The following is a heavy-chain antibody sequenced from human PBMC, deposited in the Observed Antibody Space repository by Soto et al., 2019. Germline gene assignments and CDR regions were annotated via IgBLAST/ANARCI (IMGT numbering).Heavy chain of an antibody. D-gene: IGHD2-21*01. V-gene: IGHV3-23*01. CDR3: AKDAVYKYGLWLMDS. CDR2: ITGSGGQI. J-gene: IGHJ5*02. CDR1: GFTISTYA. Sequence: EVQLLESGGGLVQPGGSLRLSCAASGFTISTYAMTWVRQAPGKGLECVSGITGSGGQIHYADSVKGRFTISKDNSKNTLYLQMSSLREEDTALYYCAKDAVYKYGLWLMDSWGQGTLVTVSS.